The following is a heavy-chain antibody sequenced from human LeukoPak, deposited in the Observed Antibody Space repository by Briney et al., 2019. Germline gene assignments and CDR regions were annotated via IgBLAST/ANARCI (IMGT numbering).Heavy chain of an antibody. CDR1: GFTFGKYW. CDR3: AKDLYGDFAYYFDH. V-gene: IGHV3-7*03. Sequence: GGSLRLSCVASGFTFGKYWMSWVRQAPGKGLEWVANIKLDGSEKNYVDSVKGRFTISRDNAKNSLYLQMNNLRPEDMAFYYCAKDLYGDFAYYFDHWGQGTLVTVSS. CDR2: IKLDGSEK. J-gene: IGHJ4*02. D-gene: IGHD4-17*01.